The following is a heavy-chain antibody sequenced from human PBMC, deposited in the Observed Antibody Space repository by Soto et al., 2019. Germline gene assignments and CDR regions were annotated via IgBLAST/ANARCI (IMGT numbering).Heavy chain of an antibody. CDR2: TSDSGGRT. V-gene: IGHV3-23*01. CDR3: AKDPVSAYCSDNSCSFFDY. J-gene: IGHJ4*02. D-gene: IGHD2-2*01. Sequence: EVQLLESGGGLVQPGGFPRLSCAASGFTFSFYAMTWVRQAPGKGLEWVSSTSDSGGRTYYADSVKGRFTISRDNSKNTLYLQMNNLRAEDTAIYYCAKDPVSAYCSDNSCSFFDYWGQGALVTVSS. CDR1: GFTFSFYA.